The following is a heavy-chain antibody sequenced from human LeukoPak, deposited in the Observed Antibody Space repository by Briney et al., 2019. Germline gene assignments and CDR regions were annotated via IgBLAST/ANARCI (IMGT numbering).Heavy chain of an antibody. J-gene: IGHJ4*02. CDR3: ARDSPGVGIDY. CDR2: ISSSSRTI. V-gene: IGHV3-48*01. Sequence: GGSLRLSCAASGFTFSTYNMNWVRQAPGKGLEWVSYISSSSRTIYYADSVKGRFTISRDNAKNSLYLQMNSLRAEDTAVYYCARDSPGVGIDYWGQGTLVTVSS. CDR1: GFTFSTYN. D-gene: IGHD2-8*01.